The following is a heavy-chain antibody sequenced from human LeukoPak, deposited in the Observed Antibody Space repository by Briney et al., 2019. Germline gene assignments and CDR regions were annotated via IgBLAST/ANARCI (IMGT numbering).Heavy chain of an antibody. Sequence: GASVKVSCKASGGTFNSYALIWVRQAPGQGLEWMGGIIPIFGTANYAQKFQGRVTITTDESTSTAYMELSSLRSEDTAVYYCARAAVVVPAADGGNWFDPWGQGTLVTVSS. CDR2: IIPIFGTA. CDR1: GGTFNSYA. V-gene: IGHV1-69*05. J-gene: IGHJ5*02. CDR3: ARAAVVVPAADGGNWFDP. D-gene: IGHD2-2*01.